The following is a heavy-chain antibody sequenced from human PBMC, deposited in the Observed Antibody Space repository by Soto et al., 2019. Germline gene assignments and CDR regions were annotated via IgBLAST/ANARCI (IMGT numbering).Heavy chain of an antibody. CDR3: ASGYGRNFDY. CDR2: INHSGST. J-gene: IGHJ4*02. Sequence: QVQLQQWGAGLLKPSETLSLTCAVFGGSFSGYYWNWLRQPPGKGLEWIGEINHSGSTNYNPSLKSRVTISVDTSENQFSLKLSSVNAADTAVYYCASGYGRNFDYWGQGTLGTVSS. V-gene: IGHV4-34*01. D-gene: IGHD3-10*01. CDR1: GGSFSGYY.